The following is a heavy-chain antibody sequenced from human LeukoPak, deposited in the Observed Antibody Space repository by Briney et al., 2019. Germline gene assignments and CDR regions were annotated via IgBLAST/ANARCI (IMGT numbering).Heavy chain of an antibody. J-gene: IGHJ4*02. CDR2: ISRSSDYR. V-gene: IGHV3-21*01. Sequence: PGGSLRLSCAASGFTFSSYSFNWVRQAPGKGLKWVSSISRSSDYRSYADSVKGRFTISRDNAKNSLYLQMNSLRAEDTAVYYCARDLARAGTTDPFVKWGQGTLVTVSS. D-gene: IGHD1-7*01. CDR1: GFTFSSYS. CDR3: ARDLARAGTTDPFVK.